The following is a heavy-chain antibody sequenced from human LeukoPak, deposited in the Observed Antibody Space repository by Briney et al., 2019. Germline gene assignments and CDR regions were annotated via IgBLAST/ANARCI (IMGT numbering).Heavy chain of an antibody. V-gene: IGHV3-15*01. Sequence: SWIRQHPGKGLEWVGRIKSKTDGGATDFAAPVKGRFTISRDDSKNTLYLQMNSLKIEDTAVYYCTTEYRDSSGWYGAFDIWGQGTMVTVSS. J-gene: IGHJ3*02. CDR2: IKSKTDGGAT. CDR3: TTEYRDSSGWYGAFDI. D-gene: IGHD6-19*01.